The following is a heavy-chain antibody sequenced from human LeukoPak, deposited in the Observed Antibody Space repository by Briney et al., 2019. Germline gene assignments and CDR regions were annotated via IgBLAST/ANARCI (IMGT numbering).Heavy chain of an antibody. CDR1: GFTFSSYA. D-gene: IGHD6-13*01. CDR3: ARKASSSWWGNFDY. Sequence: PGGSLRLSCAASGFTFSSYAMHWVRQAPGKGLEWVAVISYDGSNKYYADSVKGRFTISRDNSKNTLYLQMNSLRAEDTAVYYCARKASSSWWGNFDYWGQGTLVTVSS. CDR2: ISYDGSNK. V-gene: IGHV3-30*04. J-gene: IGHJ4*02.